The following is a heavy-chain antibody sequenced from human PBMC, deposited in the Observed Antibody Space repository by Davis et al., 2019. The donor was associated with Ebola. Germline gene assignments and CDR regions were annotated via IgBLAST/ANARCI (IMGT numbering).Heavy chain of an antibody. CDR3: ARGSRNMDV. Sequence: PGGSLRLSCAASGFTFSSYVMSWVRQSPGKGLEWVSSISESGDATYYADSVRGRFTVSRDNSKNTLYLHMYSLRAEDTAVYYCARGSRNMDVWGQGTTVTVSS. V-gene: IGHV3-23*01. J-gene: IGHJ6*02. CDR1: GFTFSSYV. CDR2: ISESGDAT.